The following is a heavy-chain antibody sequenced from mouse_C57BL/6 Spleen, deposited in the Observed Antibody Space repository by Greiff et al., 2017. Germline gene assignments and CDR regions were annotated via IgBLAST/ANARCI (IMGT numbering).Heavy chain of an antibody. CDR3: TIYPPFAY. V-gene: IGHV1-15*01. D-gene: IGHD2-1*01. Sequence: VQLQQSGAELVRPGASVTLSCKASGYTFTDYEMHWVKQTPVHGLEWIGAIDPETGGTAYNQKFKGKAILTADKSSSTAYMELRSLTSEDSAVYYCTIYPPFAYWGQGTLVTVSA. CDR2: IDPETGGT. J-gene: IGHJ3*01. CDR1: GYTFTDYE.